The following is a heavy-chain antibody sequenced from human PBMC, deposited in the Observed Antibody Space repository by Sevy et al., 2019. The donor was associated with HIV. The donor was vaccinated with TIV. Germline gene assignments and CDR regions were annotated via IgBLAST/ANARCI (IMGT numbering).Heavy chain of an antibody. Sequence: ASVKVSCKASGYTFSRSVITWVRQAPGQGLEWMGWISTYNGKTNYAQKFQDRVTMTTDTSTNTAYMELRSLRSDDTAIYFCARGRGIAVAGGGYYSDYWGQGSLVTVSS. CDR2: ISTYNGKT. CDR1: GYTFSRSV. D-gene: IGHD6-19*01. V-gene: IGHV1-18*04. J-gene: IGHJ4*02. CDR3: ARGRGIAVAGGGYYSDY.